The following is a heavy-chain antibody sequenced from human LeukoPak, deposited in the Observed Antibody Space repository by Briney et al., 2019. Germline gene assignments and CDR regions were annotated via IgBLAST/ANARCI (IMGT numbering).Heavy chain of an antibody. J-gene: IGHJ4*02. D-gene: IGHD4-17*01. V-gene: IGHV4-39*07. Sequence: SETLSLTCTVSGGSISSSSYYWGWIRQPPGKGLEWIGSIYYSGSTYYNPSLKSRVTISVDTSKNQFSLKLSSVTAADTAVYYCARDHTVTGGIDYWGQGTLVTVSS. CDR2: IYYSGST. CDR3: ARDHTVTGGIDY. CDR1: GGSISSSSYY.